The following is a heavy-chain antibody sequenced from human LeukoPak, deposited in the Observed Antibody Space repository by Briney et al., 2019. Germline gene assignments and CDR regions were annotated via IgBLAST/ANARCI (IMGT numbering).Heavy chain of an antibody. CDR2: IRYDGNIK. V-gene: IGHV3-30*02. Sequence: PGGSLRLSCAASGFTFSSYDMHWVRQAPGKGLEWVAFIRYDGNIKYFADSVKGRFTISRDTSKNTLYLQMNSLRAEDTAVYYCARDGRGGNSNYWGQGTLVTVSS. CDR1: GFTFSSYD. CDR3: ARDGRGGNSNY. D-gene: IGHD4-23*01. J-gene: IGHJ4*02.